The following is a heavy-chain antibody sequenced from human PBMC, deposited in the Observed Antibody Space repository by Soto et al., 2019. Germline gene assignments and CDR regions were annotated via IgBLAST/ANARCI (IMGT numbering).Heavy chain of an antibody. CDR2: IWYDGSNK. CDR1: GFTFSSYG. V-gene: IGHV3-33*01. CDR3: ARDWTTGYFDY. Sequence: GGSLRLSCAASGFTFSSYGTHWVRQAPGKGLEWVAFIWYDGSNKYYTDSVKGRFTISRDDSKNAVNLQMNSLRAEDTAVYYCARDWTTGYFDYWGQGTLVTVSS. J-gene: IGHJ4*02. D-gene: IGHD4-17*01.